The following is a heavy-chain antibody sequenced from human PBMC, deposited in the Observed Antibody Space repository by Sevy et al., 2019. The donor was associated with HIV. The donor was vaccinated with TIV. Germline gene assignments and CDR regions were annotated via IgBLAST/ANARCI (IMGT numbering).Heavy chain of an antibody. J-gene: IGHJ6*03. CDR1: GFTFSNYW. D-gene: IGHD1-1*01. V-gene: IGHV3-74*01. Sequence: GGSLRLSCAASGFTFSNYWMHWVRQVPGKGPVWVSRINSDGTTTDYADSVKGRFTISRDNAKNTLFLQRSGLRADDTAAYFCGRADYYTWNYDYNYYFDVWGQGTTVTVSS. CDR3: GRADYYTWNYDYNYYFDV. CDR2: INSDGTTT.